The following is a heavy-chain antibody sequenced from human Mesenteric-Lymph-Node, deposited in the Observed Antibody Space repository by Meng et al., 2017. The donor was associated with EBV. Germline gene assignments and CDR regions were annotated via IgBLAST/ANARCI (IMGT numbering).Heavy chain of an antibody. D-gene: IGHD6-13*01. CDR3: ARLPPTTGYGTARSY. Sequence: QVKLQGSGPGLVKPSGTLSLTCSVSGGDISSSSWWSWVRQPPGKGLEWLGEIYHSSGTTNYNPSLKSRVTISLDKSKNQFSLNLSSVTAADTAVYYCARLPPTTGYGTARSYWGQGTLVTVSS. CDR1: GGDISSSSW. J-gene: IGHJ4*02. V-gene: IGHV4-4*02. CDR2: IYHSSGTT.